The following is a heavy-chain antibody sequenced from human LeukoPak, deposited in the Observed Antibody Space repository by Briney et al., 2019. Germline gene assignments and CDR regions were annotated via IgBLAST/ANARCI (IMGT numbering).Heavy chain of an antibody. V-gene: IGHV2-5*02. D-gene: IGHD4-17*01. Sequence: CGPTLLKPTQTLTVTCTFSGFSLSTSGVGVGWIRQPPGGALEWLALIYWDDDKRYSPSLKSRLTITQDTSKNQVVLTMTTMHPVDTATYSFAHRLGVGTPYGSSGQGTLVTVSS. CDR3: AHRLGVGTPYGS. CDR2: IYWDDDK. CDR1: GFSLSTSGVG. J-gene: IGHJ5*02.